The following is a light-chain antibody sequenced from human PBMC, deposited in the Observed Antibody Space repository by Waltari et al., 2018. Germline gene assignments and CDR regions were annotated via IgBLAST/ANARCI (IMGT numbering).Light chain of an antibody. CDR2: WAS. Sequence: DIVMTQSSESLAVSLGERATINCKCSKSILNSSSNKNYLAWYQQKPGQPPKLLIYWASTRESGVPDRFSGSGSGTDFTLTISGLQAEDVAVYYCHQYYSAPRTFGQGTKVEIK. V-gene: IGKV4-1*01. CDR1: KSILNSSSNKNY. J-gene: IGKJ1*01. CDR3: HQYYSAPRT.